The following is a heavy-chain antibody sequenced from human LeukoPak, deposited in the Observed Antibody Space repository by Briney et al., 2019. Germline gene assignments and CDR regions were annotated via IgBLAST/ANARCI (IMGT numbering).Heavy chain of an antibody. Sequence: GGSLRLSCAASGFTFSSYAMSWVRQAPGKGLEWVSSISGSGNRTYYADSVKGRFTISRDNSKNTLFLQMNSLRAEDTAVYYCAKDRDITIFGVVISYFDYWGQGTLVTVSS. V-gene: IGHV3-23*01. CDR2: ISGSGNRT. CDR1: GFTFSSYA. D-gene: IGHD3-3*01. J-gene: IGHJ4*02. CDR3: AKDRDITIFGVVISYFDY.